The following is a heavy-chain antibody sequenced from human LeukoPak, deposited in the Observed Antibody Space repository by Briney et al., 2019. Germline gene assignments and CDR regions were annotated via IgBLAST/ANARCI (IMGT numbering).Heavy chain of an antibody. J-gene: IGHJ4*02. V-gene: IGHV3-11*01. CDR3: ARDLDYYDSSGYPDY. Sequence: GGSLRLSCAASGFTVSSNYMSWIRQAPGKGLEWVSYISSSGSTIYYADSVKGRFTISRDNAKNSLYLQMNSLRAEDTAVYYCARDLDYYDSSGYPDYWGQGTLVTVSS. CDR1: GFTVSSNY. D-gene: IGHD3-22*01. CDR2: ISSSGSTI.